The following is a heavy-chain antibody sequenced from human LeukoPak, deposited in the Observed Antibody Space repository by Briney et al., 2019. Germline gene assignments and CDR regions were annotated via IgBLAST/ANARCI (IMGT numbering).Heavy chain of an antibody. CDR2: IIPIFGTA. CDR1: GGTFSSYV. V-gene: IGHV1-69*05. Sequence: SVKVSCKASGGTFSSYVISWVRQAPGQGLEWMGRIIPIFGTANYAQKFQGRVTITTDESTSTAYMELSSLRSEDTAVYYCARDPHIYCSRTSCYTYFYYMDVWGIGTTVTVSS. CDR3: ARDPHIYCSRTSCYTYFYYMDV. D-gene: IGHD2-2*02. J-gene: IGHJ6*03.